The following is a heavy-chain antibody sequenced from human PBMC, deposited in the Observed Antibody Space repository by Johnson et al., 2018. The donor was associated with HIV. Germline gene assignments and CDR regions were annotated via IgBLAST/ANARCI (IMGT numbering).Heavy chain of an antibody. Sequence: VQLVESGGGLVQPGRSLRLSCAASGFTFDDYAMHWVRQAPGKGLEWVSGISWNSGTIGYADSVKGRFTISRDNAKNSLVLQMNSLRAEDTALYYCARDNIVLMVGGAFDIWGQGTMVTVSS. CDR2: ISWNSGTI. J-gene: IGHJ3*02. D-gene: IGHD2-8*01. CDR3: ARDNIVLMVGGAFDI. CDR1: GFTFDDYA. V-gene: IGHV3-9*01.